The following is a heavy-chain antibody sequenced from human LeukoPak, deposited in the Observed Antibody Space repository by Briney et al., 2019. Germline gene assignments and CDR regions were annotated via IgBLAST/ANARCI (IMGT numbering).Heavy chain of an antibody. Sequence: ASVKVSCKASNYTFTSYGISWVRRAPGQGLEWMGWINPNSGGTNYAQKFQGRVTMTRNTSISTAYMELSSLRSEDTAVYYCARQVGNWGQGTLVTVSS. CDR1: NYTFTSYG. D-gene: IGHD3-10*01. CDR2: INPNSGGT. CDR3: ARQVGN. J-gene: IGHJ4*02. V-gene: IGHV1-8*01.